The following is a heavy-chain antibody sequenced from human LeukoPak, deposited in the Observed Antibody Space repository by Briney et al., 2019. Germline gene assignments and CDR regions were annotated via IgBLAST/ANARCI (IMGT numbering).Heavy chain of an antibody. J-gene: IGHJ6*02. Sequence: GASVKVSCKASGYTFTSYGISWVRQAPGQGLEWMGWISAYNGNTNYAQKLQGRVTMTTDTSTSTAYMELRSLGSDDTAVYYCARVRVGARGYYYYGTDVWGQGTTVTVSS. CDR3: ARVRVGARGYYYYGTDV. D-gene: IGHD1-26*01. CDR1: GYTFTSYG. V-gene: IGHV1-18*01. CDR2: ISAYNGNT.